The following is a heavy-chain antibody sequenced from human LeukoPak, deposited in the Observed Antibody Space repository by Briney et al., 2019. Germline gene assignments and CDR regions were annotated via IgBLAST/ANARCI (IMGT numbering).Heavy chain of an antibody. J-gene: IGHJ4*02. D-gene: IGHD6-13*01. CDR1: GYTFTSYG. Sequence: ASVKVSCKASGYTFTSYGISWVRQAPGQGLEWMGWISAYNGNTNYAQRLQGRVTMTTDTSTSTAYMELSSLRSEDTAVYYCARGGPRQQLDNYFDYWGQGTLVTVSS. CDR3: ARGGPRQQLDNYFDY. V-gene: IGHV1-18*01. CDR2: ISAYNGNT.